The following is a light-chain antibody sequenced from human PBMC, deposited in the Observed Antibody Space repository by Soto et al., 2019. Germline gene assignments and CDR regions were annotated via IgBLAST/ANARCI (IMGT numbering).Light chain of an antibody. CDR3: CSYAGGYVFEVI. CDR2: TNN. CDR1: SSNIETNY. V-gene: IGLV1-47*02. Sequence: QSVLTQPPSASGTPGQRVTISCSGSSSNIETNYVYWYQHLPGAAPKLLIFTNNQRPSGVPDRFSASKSGTSASLAISGLRSEDEGDYYCCSYAGGYVFEVIFGGGTKLTVL. J-gene: IGLJ2*01.